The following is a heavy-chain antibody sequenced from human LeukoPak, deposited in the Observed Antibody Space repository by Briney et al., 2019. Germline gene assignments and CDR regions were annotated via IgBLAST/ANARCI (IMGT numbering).Heavy chain of an antibody. CDR2: IYYSGST. CDR3: ARDTGGDYDYYYGMDV. CDR1: GGSISSYY. D-gene: IGHD2-8*02. V-gene: IGHV4-59*01. Sequence: SETLSLTCTVSGGSISSYYWSWIRQPPGKGLEWIGYIYYSGSTNYNPSLKSRVTISVDTSKNQSSLKLTSVTAADTAVYYCARDTGGDYDYYYGMDVWGQGTTVTVSS. J-gene: IGHJ6*02.